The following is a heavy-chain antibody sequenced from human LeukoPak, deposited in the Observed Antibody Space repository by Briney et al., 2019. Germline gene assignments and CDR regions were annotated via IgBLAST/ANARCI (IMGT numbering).Heavy chain of an antibody. J-gene: IGHJ5*02. CDR1: GFSFSSYA. Sequence: GGSLRLSCAASGFSFSSYAMTWVRQAPGTGLEWVSSVSGDGGTTRDADSVKGRFAISRDYARNTLYLQMNSLGVEDTAMYYCARYEQRPGVTASDPWSQGTLVTVSS. CDR3: ARYEQRPGVTASDP. V-gene: IGHV3-74*01. CDR2: VSGDGGTT. D-gene: IGHD2-21*02.